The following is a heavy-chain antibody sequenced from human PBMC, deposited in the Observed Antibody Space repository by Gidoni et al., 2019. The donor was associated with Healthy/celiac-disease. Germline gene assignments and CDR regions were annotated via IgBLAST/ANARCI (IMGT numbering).Heavy chain of an antibody. V-gene: IGHV3-9*01. CDR3: AKQEWAYNSGWYDWFDP. Sequence: FSFDDYAMHWVRQAPGKGLEWVSGISWNSGSIGYADSVKGRFTISRDNAKNSLYLQMNSLRAEDTALYYCAKQEWAYNSGWYDWFDPWGQGTLVTVSS. CDR2: ISWNSGSI. D-gene: IGHD6-19*01. CDR1: FSFDDYA. J-gene: IGHJ5*02.